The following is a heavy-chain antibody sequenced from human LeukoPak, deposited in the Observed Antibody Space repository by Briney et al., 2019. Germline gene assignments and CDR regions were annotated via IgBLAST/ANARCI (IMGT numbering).Heavy chain of an antibody. J-gene: IGHJ6*03. CDR3: ARCRYMDV. Sequence: GGSLRLSCAASGFIVSSNYMSCLRQAPGKGLEWVSVIYSGGSTYYADSVKGRFTISRDNSKNTLYLQMNSLRAEDTAVYYCARCRYMDVWGKGTTVTVSS. CDR2: IYSGGST. CDR1: GFIVSSNY. V-gene: IGHV3-53*01. D-gene: IGHD2-15*01.